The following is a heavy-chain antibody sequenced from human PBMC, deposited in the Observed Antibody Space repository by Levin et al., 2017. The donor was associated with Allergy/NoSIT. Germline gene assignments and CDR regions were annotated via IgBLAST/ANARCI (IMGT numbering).Heavy chain of an antibody. CDR2: IYHSGST. CDR1: GGSISSGGYS. J-gene: IGHJ4*02. D-gene: IGHD3-3*01. V-gene: IGHV4-30-2*01. CDR3: ARSRYYDFWSGLYYFDY. Sequence: LSQTLSLTCAVSGGSISSGGYSWSWIRQPPGKGLEWIGYIYHSGSTYYNPSLKSRVTISVDRSKNQFSLKLSSVTAADTAVYYCARSRYYDFWSGLYYFDYWGQGTLVTVSS.